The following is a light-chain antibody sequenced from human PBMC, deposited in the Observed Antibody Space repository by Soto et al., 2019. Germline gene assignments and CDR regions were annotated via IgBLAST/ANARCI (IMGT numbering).Light chain of an antibody. V-gene: IGKV3-15*01. Sequence: EIVMTQSPATLSVSPGERATLSCRASQSLSSSLAWYQQKPGQAPRLLIYGVSTRATGIPARFSGGGSGTEFALTINSLQSEDFAVYYCQQYDIWPLTFGGGTKVEIK. CDR2: GVS. CDR3: QQYDIWPLT. CDR1: QSLSSS. J-gene: IGKJ4*01.